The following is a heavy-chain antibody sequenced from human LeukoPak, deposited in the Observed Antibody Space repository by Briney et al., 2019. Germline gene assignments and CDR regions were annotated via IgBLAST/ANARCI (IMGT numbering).Heavy chain of an antibody. J-gene: IGHJ3*02. CDR2: ISWNSGSI. CDR3: AKAYYYDSSGYYSVRHAFDI. Sequence: PGRSLRLSCAASGFTFDDYAMHWVRQAPGKGLEWVSGISWNSGSIGYADSVKGRFTISRDNAKNSLYLQMNSLRAEDTALYYCAKAYYYDSSGYYSVRHAFDIWGQGTMVTVSS. V-gene: IGHV3-9*01. D-gene: IGHD3-22*01. CDR1: GFTFDDYA.